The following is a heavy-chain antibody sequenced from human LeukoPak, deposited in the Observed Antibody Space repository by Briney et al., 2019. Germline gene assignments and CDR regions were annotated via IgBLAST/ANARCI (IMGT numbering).Heavy chain of an antibody. CDR2: INADGSSA. CDR1: GFTLSNYW. J-gene: IGHJ6*02. V-gene: IGHV3-74*01. CDR3: ARDFRAQYYYYGMDV. Sequence: GESLRLSCAASGFTLSNYWMHWVRQAPGKGLVWVSRINADGSSASYADSVKGRFTISRDNAKNTLYLQMNSLRAEDTAVYYCARDFRAQYYYYGMDVWGQGTTVTVSS.